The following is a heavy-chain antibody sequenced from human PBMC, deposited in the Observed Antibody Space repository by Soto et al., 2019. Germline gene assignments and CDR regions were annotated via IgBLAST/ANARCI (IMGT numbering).Heavy chain of an antibody. J-gene: IGHJ4*02. D-gene: IGHD3-22*01. CDR3: ATPSSYDSSGYYNE. Sequence: ASVKVSCKVSGYTLTELSMHWVRQAPGKGLEWMGGFDPEDGETIYAQKFQGRVTMTEDTSTDAAYMELSSLRSEDTAVYYCATPSSYDSSGYYNEWGQGTLVTVSS. CDR2: FDPEDGET. V-gene: IGHV1-24*01. CDR1: GYTLTELS.